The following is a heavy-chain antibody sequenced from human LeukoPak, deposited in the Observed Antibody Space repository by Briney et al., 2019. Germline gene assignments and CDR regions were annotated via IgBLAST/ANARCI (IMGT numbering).Heavy chain of an antibody. V-gene: IGHV4-31*03. J-gene: IGHJ6*02. CDR2: IYYSGST. CDR3: ARDIRMAYYYHGMDV. D-gene: IGHD2-21*01. CDR1: GGSINSGGYY. Sequence: SETLSLTCTVSGGSINSGGYYWSWIRQHPGKGLEWIGYIYYSGSTYYNPSLKSRATISGDTSKNQFSLKLSSVTAADTAVYYCARDIRMAYYYHGMDVWGQGTTVTVSS.